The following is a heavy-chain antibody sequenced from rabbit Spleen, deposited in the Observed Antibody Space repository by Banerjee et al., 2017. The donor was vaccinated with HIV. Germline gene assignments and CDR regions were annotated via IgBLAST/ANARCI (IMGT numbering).Heavy chain of an antibody. CDR3: ARDLPSVVGWNFNL. J-gene: IGHJ4*01. D-gene: IGHD1-1*01. Sequence: QSLEESGGDLVKPGASLTLTCTASGFSFSSSYYMCWVRQAPGKGLEWIGYIDPVFGITYYANWVNGRFTISSHNAQNTLYLQLNSLTAADTATYFCARDLPSVVGWNFNLWGQGTLVTVS. V-gene: IGHV1S40*01. CDR2: IDPVFGIT. CDR1: GFSFSSSYY.